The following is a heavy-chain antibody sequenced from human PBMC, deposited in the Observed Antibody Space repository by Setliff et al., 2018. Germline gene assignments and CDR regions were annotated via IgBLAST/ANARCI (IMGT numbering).Heavy chain of an antibody. CDR2: ISGSGGST. Sequence: GGSLRLSCAASGFTFSSYAMSWVRQAPGKGLEWVSVISGSGGSTYYADSVKGRFTISRDDSKNTLYLQMLSLRAEDMAVYYCARSRTGEYSSGWLNWFDPWGQGTLVTVSS. D-gene: IGHD6-19*01. J-gene: IGHJ5*02. CDR3: ARSRTGEYSSGWLNWFDP. CDR1: GFTFSSYA. V-gene: IGHV3-23*01.